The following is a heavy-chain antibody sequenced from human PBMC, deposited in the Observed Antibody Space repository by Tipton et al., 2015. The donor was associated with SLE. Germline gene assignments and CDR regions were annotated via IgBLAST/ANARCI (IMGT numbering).Heavy chain of an antibody. CDR2: IYYSGST. CDR1: GGSISSSNYY. J-gene: IGHJ4*01. Sequence: TLSLTCTVAGGSISSSNYYWGWIRQPPGKGLEWIGRIYYSGSTYYNPSLKSRVSISVDTSKNQFFLNLHSVTAADTAVYYCARGGVSVLIRNCYFDYWGQGSLVTVS. D-gene: IGHD2-8*01. V-gene: IGHV4-39*07. CDR3: ARGGVSVLIRNCYFDY.